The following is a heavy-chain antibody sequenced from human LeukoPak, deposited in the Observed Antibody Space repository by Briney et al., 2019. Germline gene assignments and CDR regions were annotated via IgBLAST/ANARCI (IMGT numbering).Heavy chain of an antibody. J-gene: IGHJ4*02. D-gene: IGHD2-15*01. CDR1: GGSISSSSYY. V-gene: IGHV4-39*01. CDR2: IYYSGRT. Sequence: PSETLSLTCTVSGGSISSSSYYWGWIRQPPGKGLEWIGSIYYSGRTYYNPSLKSRVTISVDTSKNQFSLKLSSVNAADTAVYYCARYQGYCSGGSCYHYFDYWGQGTLVTVSS. CDR3: ARYQGYCSGGSCYHYFDY.